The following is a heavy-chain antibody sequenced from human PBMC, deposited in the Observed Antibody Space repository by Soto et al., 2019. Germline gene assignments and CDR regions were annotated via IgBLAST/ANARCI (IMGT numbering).Heavy chain of an antibody. J-gene: IGHJ4*02. D-gene: IGHD1-1*01. V-gene: IGHV3-30*04. CDR2: ISYDGSSQ. CDR1: GFSFSSYA. CDR3: ARDMFIRNSDDH. Sequence: QVQMVESGGGVVQPGKSLRISCAASGFSFSSYALHWVRQAPGKGLEWVAVISYDGSSQKYADSVKGRFTVSRDSSSDTLFLQMNNLRTDDTAVYYCARDMFIRNSDDHWGPGTLVTVSS.